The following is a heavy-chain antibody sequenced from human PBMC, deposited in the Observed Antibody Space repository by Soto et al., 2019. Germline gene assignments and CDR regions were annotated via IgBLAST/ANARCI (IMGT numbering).Heavy chain of an antibody. Sequence: QVQLVQSGTAVKKPGASVQVSCKASGYTVTDYYIHWVRQAPGPGLEWMGWIDPRRGATTYAQKFQARATMTRDTSISTAYIDLSRLTSDDTALYYCARDDYGTYPYWGQGTLVTVSS. CDR1: GYTVTDYY. CDR3: ARDDYGTYPY. D-gene: IGHD1-26*01. CDR2: IDPRRGAT. V-gene: IGHV1-2*02. J-gene: IGHJ4*02.